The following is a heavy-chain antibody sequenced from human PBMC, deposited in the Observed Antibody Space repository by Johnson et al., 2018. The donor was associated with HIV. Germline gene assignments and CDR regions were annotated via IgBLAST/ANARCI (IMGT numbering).Heavy chain of an antibody. CDR3: ASDRHCGWDCYTDDAFDI. D-gene: IGHD2-21*02. CDR2: ISSSGSTI. J-gene: IGHJ3*02. Sequence: QVQLVESEGGVVQPGGSLRLFCAASGFTFSDYYMSWIRQAPGKGLEWVSYISSSGSTIYYADSVKGRLTISRDNAKNSLYLQMNSLRAEDTAVYYCASDRHCGWDCYTDDAFDIWGHGTMVTVSS. CDR1: GFTFSDYY. V-gene: IGHV3-11*04.